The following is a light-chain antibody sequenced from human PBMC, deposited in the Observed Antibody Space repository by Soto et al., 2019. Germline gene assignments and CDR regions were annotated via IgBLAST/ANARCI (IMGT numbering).Light chain of an antibody. CDR2: EGS. CDR3: CSYAGSSTLV. J-gene: IGLJ2*01. Sequence: QSALTQPASVSGSPGQSITISCTGTSSDVGSYNLVSWYQQHPGKPPKLMIYEGSKRPSGVSNRFSASKSGNTASLTISGLQAEDEADYYCCSYAGSSTLVFGGGTKLTVL. CDR1: SSDVGSYNL. V-gene: IGLV2-23*01.